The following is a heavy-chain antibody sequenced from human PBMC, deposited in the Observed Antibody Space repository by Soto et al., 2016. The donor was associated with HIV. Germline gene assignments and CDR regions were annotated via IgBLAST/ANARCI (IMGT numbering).Heavy chain of an antibody. J-gene: IGHJ6*02. V-gene: IGHV3-30-3*01. CDR3: ARDHHFVYGSGSNRYGLDV. CDR2: ISYDGSHK. D-gene: IGHD3-10*01. Sequence: GFIFSRNAIHWVRQAPGKGLEWVAVISYDGSHKYFADSVKGRFTISRDNSKNTLFLQMNTLTAEDTAVYYCARDHHFVYGSGSNRYGLDVWGQGTTVTVS. CDR1: GFIFSRNA.